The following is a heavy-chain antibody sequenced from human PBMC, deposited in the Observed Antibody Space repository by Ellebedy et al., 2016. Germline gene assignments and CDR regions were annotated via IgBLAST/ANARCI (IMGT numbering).Heavy chain of an antibody. J-gene: IGHJ4*02. CDR3: ARDQDQPSLEWLRSANDY. V-gene: IGHV3-7*01. CDR1: GFTFSSYW. Sequence: GGSLRLXXAASGFTFSSYWMSWVRQAPGKGLEWVANIKQDGSEKYYVDSVKGRFTISRDNAKNSLYLQMNSLRAEDTAVYYCARDQDQPSLEWLRSANDYWGQGTLVTVSS. D-gene: IGHD3-3*01. CDR2: IKQDGSEK.